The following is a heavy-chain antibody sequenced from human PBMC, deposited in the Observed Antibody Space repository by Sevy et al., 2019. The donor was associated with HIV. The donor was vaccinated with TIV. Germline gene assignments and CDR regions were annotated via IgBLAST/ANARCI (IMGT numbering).Heavy chain of an antibody. CDR2: IFSGGST. D-gene: IGHD3-3*01. J-gene: IGHJ6*02. CDR1: GFTVSSNY. V-gene: IGHV3-53*01. Sequence: GGSLRLSCAVSGFTVSSNYMTWVRQAPGKGLEWVSVIFSGGSTYYADSVKGRFTISRDNSRNTLSLQMNSLRAEDTAVYYCARGMILEGSWCGMDVWDQGTTVTVSS. CDR3: ARGMILEGSWCGMDV.